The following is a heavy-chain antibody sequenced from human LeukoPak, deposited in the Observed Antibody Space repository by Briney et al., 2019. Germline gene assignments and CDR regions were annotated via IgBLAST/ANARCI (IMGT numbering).Heavy chain of an antibody. CDR2: INWNGGRT. Sequence: GGSLRLSCAASGFTFNDYGMSWVRQAPGKGLEWVSGINWNGGRTGYADSMKGRFIISRDNAKNSLYLQVNSLRAEDTALYYCARDFGGGDSSGPYYWGQGTLVTVSS. CDR1: GFTFNDYG. CDR3: ARDFGGGDSSGPYY. J-gene: IGHJ4*02. V-gene: IGHV3-20*04. D-gene: IGHD3-22*01.